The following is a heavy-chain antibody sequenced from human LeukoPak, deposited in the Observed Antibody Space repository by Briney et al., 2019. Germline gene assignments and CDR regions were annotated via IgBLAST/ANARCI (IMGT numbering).Heavy chain of an antibody. V-gene: IGHV3-21*04. D-gene: IGHD3-16*01. J-gene: IGHJ3*02. CDR1: GFTFSSYS. CDR2: ISSSSSYI. CDR3: ARVAGYGDNVFFGGHAFDI. Sequence: AGGSLRLSCAASGFTFSSYSMNWVRQAPGKGLEWVSSISSSSSYIYYADSVKGRFTISRDNAKNSLYLQMNSLRSEDTAVYFCARVAGYGDNVFFGGHAFDIWGQGTMVTVSS.